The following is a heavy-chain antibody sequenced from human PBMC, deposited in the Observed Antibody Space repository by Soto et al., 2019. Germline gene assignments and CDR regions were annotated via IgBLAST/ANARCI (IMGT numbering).Heavy chain of an antibody. CDR3: AKDASSGITSFDS. V-gene: IGHV3-23*01. Sequence: EVQLLESGGGLVQPGGSLRLSCAASGFTFSSYAMSWVRQAPGKGQEWVSVVSGSTGSTYYADSVKGRFTISRDNSKNTLYLQMNSLRAEDTAVYYCAKDASSGITSFDSWGRGTVVTVSS. D-gene: IGHD3-3*01. CDR2: VSGSTGST. CDR1: GFTFSSYA. J-gene: IGHJ2*01.